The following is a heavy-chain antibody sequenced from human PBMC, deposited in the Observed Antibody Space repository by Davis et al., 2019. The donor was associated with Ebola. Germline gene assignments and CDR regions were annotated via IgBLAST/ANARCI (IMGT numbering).Heavy chain of an antibody. CDR2: INHSGST. J-gene: IGHJ5*02. Sequence: SETLSLTCAVYGGSFSGYYWSWIRQPPGKGLDWIGEINHSGSTNYNPSLKSRVTISVDTSKNQFSLKLSSVTAADTAVYYCAGIVVVVAAGIDPWGQGTLVTVSS. V-gene: IGHV4-34*01. CDR3: AGIVVVVAAGIDP. D-gene: IGHD2-15*01. CDR1: GGSFSGYY.